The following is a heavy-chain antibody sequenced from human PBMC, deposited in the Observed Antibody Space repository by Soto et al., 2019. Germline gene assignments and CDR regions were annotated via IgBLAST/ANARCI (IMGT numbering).Heavy chain of an antibody. CDR3: ASLFHSGSYNYFDY. CDR1: GGSISSSSYY. Sequence: PSETLSLTCTVSGGSISSSSYYWGWIRQPPGKGLEWIGSIYYSGSTYYNPSLKSRVTISVDTSKNQFSLKLSSVTAADTAVYYCASLFHSGSYNYFDYWGQGTLVTVSS. D-gene: IGHD1-26*01. J-gene: IGHJ4*02. V-gene: IGHV4-39*01. CDR2: IYYSGST.